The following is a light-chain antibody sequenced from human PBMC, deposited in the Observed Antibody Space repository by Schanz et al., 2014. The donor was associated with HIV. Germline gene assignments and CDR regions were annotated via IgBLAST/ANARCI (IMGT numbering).Light chain of an antibody. CDR2: GAS. J-gene: IGKJ4*01. Sequence: EIVMTQSPATLSVSPGERATLSCRASQSVSSNFLAWYQQKPNQAPRLLIFGASNRAIGIPDRFSGSGSGTDFTLTISRLEPEDFAVYYCQQYDRSPYTFGGGTKVEIK. CDR3: QQYDRSPYT. V-gene: IGKV3-20*01. CDR1: QSVSSNF.